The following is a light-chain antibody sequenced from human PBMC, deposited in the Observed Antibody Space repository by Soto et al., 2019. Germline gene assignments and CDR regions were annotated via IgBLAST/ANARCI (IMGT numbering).Light chain of an antibody. Sequence: QSALSQPACVTGTPDPTITISCTGTSSDGGVFNYVAWDQQHPEKAPERVNCEVSNRPSGVSNRFSGSKSNNTASLTISGLQAEDEAHYYCSRDASSGPLYLFGTWTKVNVL. CDR2: EVS. CDR1: SSDGGVFNY. V-gene: IGLV2-14*01. CDR3: SRDASSGPLYL. J-gene: IGLJ1*01.